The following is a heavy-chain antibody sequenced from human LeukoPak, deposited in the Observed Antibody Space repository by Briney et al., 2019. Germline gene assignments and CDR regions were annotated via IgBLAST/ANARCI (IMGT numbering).Heavy chain of an antibody. CDR1: GYSFTSYW. V-gene: IGHV5-51*01. Sequence: GESLKISCRGSGYSFTSYWIGWVRQMPGKGLEWMGIIYPGDSDTRYSPSFQGQVTISADKSISTAYLQWSSLKASDTAMYYCARHVDSTYTNYYYYYMDVWGKGTTVTVSS. CDR3: ARHVDSTYTNYYYYYMDV. CDR2: IYPGDSDT. D-gene: IGHD3-16*01. J-gene: IGHJ6*03.